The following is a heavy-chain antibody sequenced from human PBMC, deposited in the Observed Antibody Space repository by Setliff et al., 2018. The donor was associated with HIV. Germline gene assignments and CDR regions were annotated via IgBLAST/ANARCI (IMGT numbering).Heavy chain of an antibody. J-gene: IGHJ4*02. D-gene: IGHD5-18*01. CDR1: GFSFSSYT. V-gene: IGHV3-21*01. Sequence: PGGSLRLSCDASGFSFSSYTMNWVRQAPGKGLEWVSSISSSSYYIYYADSVKGRFTISRDNAKNSLFLQMNSLRAEDTAVYYCASIELAAMVPVDYWGQGTLVTVSS. CDR3: ASIELAAMVPVDY. CDR2: ISSSSYYI.